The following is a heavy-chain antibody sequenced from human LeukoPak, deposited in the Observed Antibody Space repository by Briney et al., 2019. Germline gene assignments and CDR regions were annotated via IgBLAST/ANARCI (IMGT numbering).Heavy chain of an antibody. J-gene: IGHJ4*02. V-gene: IGHV2-5*02. CDR3: AHSLSIVAVISDDSYFDS. CDR1: GFSLTTTEVG. Sequence: ESGPPLVKPTQTLTLTCTFSGFSLTTTEVGVGWIRQPPGKALEGLALIHGDDDKRYSPSLKHRITITKDASKSQVFLTMTNMNPVDTATYFCAHSLSIVAVISDDSYFDSWGQGTPVTVSS. CDR2: IHGDDDK. D-gene: IGHD3-16*01.